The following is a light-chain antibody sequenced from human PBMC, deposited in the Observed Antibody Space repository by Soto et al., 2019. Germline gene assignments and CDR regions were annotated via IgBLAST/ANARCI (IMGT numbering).Light chain of an antibody. J-gene: IGKJ1*01. Sequence: IKIAQSPSNLSAYLGDRVTLTCRASQSISTWLAWYPPTTGQAPKLLIYHASSLESGVPSRFSGSGSWTEFTLTISRLQPDDVATYYCQQYNTYRWTFGQGTKVDIK. V-gene: IGKV1-5*01. CDR2: HAS. CDR3: QQYNTYRWT. CDR1: QSISTW.